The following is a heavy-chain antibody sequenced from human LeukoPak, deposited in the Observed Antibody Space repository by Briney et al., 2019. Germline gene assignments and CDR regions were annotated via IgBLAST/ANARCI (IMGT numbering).Heavy chain of an antibody. J-gene: IGHJ4*02. CDR3: ATDLNSRGYSSSWPYYDY. Sequence: ASVKVSCKASGGTFSSYAISWVRQAPGKGLEWMGGFDPEDGETIYAQKFQGRVTMTEDTSTDTAYMELSSLRSEDTAVYYCATDLNSRGYSSSWPYYDYWGQGTLVTVSS. CDR2: FDPEDGET. V-gene: IGHV1-24*01. CDR1: GGTFSSYA. D-gene: IGHD6-13*01.